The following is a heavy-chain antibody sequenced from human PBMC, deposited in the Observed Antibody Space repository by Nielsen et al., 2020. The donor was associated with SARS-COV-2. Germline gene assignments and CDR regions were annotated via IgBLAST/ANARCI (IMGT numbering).Heavy chain of an antibody. CDR3: AKPSAGGWNWFDP. Sequence: GGSLRLSCAASGFTFSSYGMHWVRQAPGKGLEWVAVIWYDGSNKYYADSVKGRFTISRDNSKNTLYLQMNSLRAEDTAVYYCAKPSAGGWNWFDPWGQGTLVTVSS. CDR1: GFTFSSYG. D-gene: IGHD3-16*01. V-gene: IGHV3-30*02. CDR2: IWYDGSNK. J-gene: IGHJ5*02.